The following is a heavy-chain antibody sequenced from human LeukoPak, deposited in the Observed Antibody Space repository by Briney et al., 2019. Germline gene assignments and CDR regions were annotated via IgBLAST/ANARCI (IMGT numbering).Heavy chain of an antibody. CDR3: ARGTVTNENFDY. V-gene: IGHV3-30-3*01. CDR1: GFTFSSYA. CDR2: ISYDGSNK. Sequence: PGGSLRLSCAASGFTFSSYAMHWVRQAPGKGLEWVAVISYDGSNKYYADSVKGRFTISRDNSKNTLYLQMNSLRAEDTAVYYCARGTVTNENFDYWGQGTLVTVSS. D-gene: IGHD4-17*01. J-gene: IGHJ4*02.